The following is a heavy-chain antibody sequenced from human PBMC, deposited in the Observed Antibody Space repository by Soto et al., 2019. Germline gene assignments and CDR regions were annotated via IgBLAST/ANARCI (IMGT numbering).Heavy chain of an antibody. CDR1: GGSISSYY. J-gene: IGHJ5*02. Sequence: SETLSLTCTVSGGSISSYYWSWIRQPAGKGLEWIGRIYTSGSTNYNPSLKSRVTMSVDTSKNQFSLKLSSVTAADTAVYYCARELRTMVRGVTSNWFDPWGQGTLVTVSS. V-gene: IGHV4-4*07. CDR2: IYTSGST. D-gene: IGHD3-10*01. CDR3: ARELRTMVRGVTSNWFDP.